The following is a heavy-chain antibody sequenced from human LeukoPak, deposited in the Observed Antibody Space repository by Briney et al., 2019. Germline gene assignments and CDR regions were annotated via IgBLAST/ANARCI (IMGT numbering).Heavy chain of an antibody. CDR1: GVIISDHG. Sequence: RGSLRLSCAASGVIISDHGMSWVRQVPGKGLEWVSGINWDGEATAYADSVKGRFTISRDNAKKSLYLEMNSLRDEDTALYYCARDLSSTWYSLAYWGQGTLVTVSS. CDR3: ARDLSSTWYSLAY. V-gene: IGHV3-20*04. J-gene: IGHJ4*02. CDR2: INWDGEAT. D-gene: IGHD6-13*01.